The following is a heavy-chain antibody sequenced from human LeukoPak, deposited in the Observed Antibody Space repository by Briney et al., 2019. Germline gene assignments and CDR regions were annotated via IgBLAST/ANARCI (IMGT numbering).Heavy chain of an antibody. Sequence: GGSLRLSCAASGFTFSSYGMHWVRQAPGKGLEWVAFIRYDGSNKYYADSVKGRFTISRDNSKNTLYLQMNSLRAEDTAVYYCAKDPLSYCGGDCYMEYFQHWGQGTLVTVSS. CDR1: GFTFSSYG. J-gene: IGHJ1*01. CDR3: AKDPLSYCGGDCYMEYFQH. CDR2: IRYDGSNK. V-gene: IGHV3-30*02. D-gene: IGHD2-21*01.